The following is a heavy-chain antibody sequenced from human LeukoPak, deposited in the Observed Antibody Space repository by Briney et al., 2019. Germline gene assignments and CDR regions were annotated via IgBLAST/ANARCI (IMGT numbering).Heavy chain of an antibody. CDR1: RFTFSSYW. CDR2: IKPDGSKK. D-gene: IGHD2-2*01. V-gene: IGHV3-7*03. CDR3: ASQPAAADVDY. J-gene: IGHJ4*02. Sequence: PGGSLRLSCAASRFTFSSYWMTWVRQAPGKGLEWVANIKPDGSKKCYVDSVKGRFTISRDNAKNSLYLQMNSLRADDTGVYYCASQPAAADVDYWGQGTLVTVSS.